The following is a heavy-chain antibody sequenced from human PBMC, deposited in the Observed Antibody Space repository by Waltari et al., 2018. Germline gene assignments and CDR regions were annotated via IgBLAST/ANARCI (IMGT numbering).Heavy chain of an antibody. J-gene: IGHJ4*02. V-gene: IGHV3-23*01. CDR1: GLPFGHYA. D-gene: IGHD1-7*01. CDR3: SGDISGTIGSDY. CDR2: LSGSGRDT. Sequence: EVQLLESGGGLVQPGGSLRLSRTASGLPFGHYAMSWVRQAPGKGLEWVSGLSGSGRDTYYAASVKGRFTISRDNSKNTLNLQMNSLRLDDTAVYYCSGDISGTIGSDYWGQGTQVTVSS.